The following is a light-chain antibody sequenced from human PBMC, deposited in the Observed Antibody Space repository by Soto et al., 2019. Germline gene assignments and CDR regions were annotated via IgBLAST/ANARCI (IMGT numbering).Light chain of an antibody. CDR3: MQALQAPIT. V-gene: IGKV2-28*01. CDR1: QSLLHSNGYNY. Sequence: DIVMTQSPLSLPVTPGEPASISCRSSQSLLHSNGYNYLDWYLQKPGQSPQLLIYLGSDRASGVPDRFRGCGSGTDFTLKISRVEAEDVGVYYCMQALQAPITFGPGTKVDIK. CDR2: LGS. J-gene: IGKJ3*01.